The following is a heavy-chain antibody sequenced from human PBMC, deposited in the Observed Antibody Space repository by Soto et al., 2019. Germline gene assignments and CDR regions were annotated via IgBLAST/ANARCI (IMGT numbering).Heavy chain of an antibody. D-gene: IGHD2-2*01. CDR3: ARSQGSRTSLEIYYYYYYGMDV. J-gene: IGHJ6*02. CDR1: GGTFSSYA. V-gene: IGHV1-69*01. CDR2: IIPISETT. Sequence: QVQLVQSGAEVKKPGSSVKVSCKASGGTFSSYAISWVRQAPGQGLEWMGGIIPISETTNYAQKFQGRVTITADESKSTAYMELSSLRSEDTAVYYCARSQGSRTSLEIYYYYYYGMDVWGQGTTVNVSS.